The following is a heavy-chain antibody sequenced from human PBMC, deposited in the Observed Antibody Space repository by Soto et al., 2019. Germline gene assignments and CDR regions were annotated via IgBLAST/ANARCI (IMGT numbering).Heavy chain of an antibody. V-gene: IGHV4-30-2*01. CDR3: VRGSVSYVNFDS. D-gene: IGHD5-18*01. CDR2: IYHRGST. Sequence: QLQLQESGSGLVKPSQTLSLTCAVSGGSISSGGDSWNWIRQPPGKGLEWIGYIYHRGSTYYNPSLKGRVTISVDGSKNHVSLKLTSVTAADTAVYYCVRGSVSYVNFDSWGQGTLVTVSS. J-gene: IGHJ4*02. CDR1: GGSISSGGDS.